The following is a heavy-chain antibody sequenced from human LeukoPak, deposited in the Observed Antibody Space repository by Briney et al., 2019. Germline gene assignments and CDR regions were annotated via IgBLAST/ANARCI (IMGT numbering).Heavy chain of an antibody. CDR1: GFTFSTYN. CDR2: ISSSSSYI. V-gene: IGHV3-21*01. J-gene: IGHJ4*02. D-gene: IGHD6-19*01. CDR3: ARANSGWHEWNY. Sequence: GGSLRLSCAASGFTFSTYNMNWVRQAPGKGLEWVSSISSSSSYIYYADSVKGRFTISRDNAKNSLYLQMNSLRAEDTAVYYCARANSGWHEWNYWGQGTLVTVSS.